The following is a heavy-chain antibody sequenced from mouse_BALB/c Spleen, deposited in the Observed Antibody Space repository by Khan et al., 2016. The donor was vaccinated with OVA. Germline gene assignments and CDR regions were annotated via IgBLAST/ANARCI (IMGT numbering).Heavy chain of an antibody. CDR3: ARGNYYGYYFDY. CDR2: ISYSDVT. D-gene: IGHD1-1*01. V-gene: IGHV3-2*02. CDR1: GYSITSGYA. Sequence: EVQLQESGPGLVKPSQSLSLTCTVTGYSITSGYAWNWIRQFPGNKLEWMGYISYSDVTNYNPSLKSRISNTRDTSKNQFFLQLNSVTTEDTATYYCARGNYYGYYFDYWGQGTTLTVSS. J-gene: IGHJ2*01.